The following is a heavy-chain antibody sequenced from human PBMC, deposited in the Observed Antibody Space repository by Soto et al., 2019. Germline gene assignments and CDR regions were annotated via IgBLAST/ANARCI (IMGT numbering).Heavy chain of an antibody. CDR2: FDPEDGET. D-gene: IGHD1-7*01. Sequence: ASVKVSCKVSGYTLTELSMHWVRQAPGKGLEWMGGFDPEDGETIYAQKFQGRVTMTEDTSTDTAYMELSSLRSEDTAVYYCATDRGWNYGFDYWGQGTLVTVSS. CDR1: GYTLTELS. V-gene: IGHV1-24*01. J-gene: IGHJ4*02. CDR3: ATDRGWNYGFDY.